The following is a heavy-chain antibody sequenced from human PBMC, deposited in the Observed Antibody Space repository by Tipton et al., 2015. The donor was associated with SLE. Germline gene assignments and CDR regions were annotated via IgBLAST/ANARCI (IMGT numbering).Heavy chain of an antibody. CDR1: GGSISSYY. Sequence: TLSLTCTVSGGSISSYYWSWIRQPPGKGLEWIGEINHSGSTNYNPSLKSRVTISVDTSKNQFSLKLSSVTAADTAVYYCARDLGGYGGSLDAFDIWGQGTMVTVSS. CDR3: ARDLGGYGGSLDAFDI. D-gene: IGHD4-23*01. J-gene: IGHJ3*02. CDR2: INHSGST. V-gene: IGHV4-34*01.